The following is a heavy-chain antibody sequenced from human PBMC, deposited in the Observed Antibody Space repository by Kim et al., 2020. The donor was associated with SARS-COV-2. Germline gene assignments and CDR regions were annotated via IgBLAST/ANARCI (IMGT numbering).Heavy chain of an antibody. Sequence: GGSLRLSCSASGFTFSSYAMHWVRQAPGKGLEYVSAISSNGGSTYYADSVKGRFTISRDNSKNTLYLQMSSLRAEDTAVYYCVSPRTYYYDSSESLLGFQHWGQGTLVTVSS. D-gene: IGHD3-22*01. CDR2: ISSNGGST. J-gene: IGHJ1*01. V-gene: IGHV3-64D*09. CDR3: VSPRTYYYDSSESLLGFQH. CDR1: GFTFSSYA.